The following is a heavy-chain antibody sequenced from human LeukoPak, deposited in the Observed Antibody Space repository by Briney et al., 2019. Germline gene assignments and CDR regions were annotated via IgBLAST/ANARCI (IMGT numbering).Heavy chain of an antibody. V-gene: IGHV3-21*01. J-gene: IGHJ4*02. D-gene: IGHD3-22*01. CDR1: GFTFSSYS. Sequence: NPGGSLRLSCAASGFTFSSYSMNWVRQAPGKGLESVSSISSSSSYIYYADSVKGRFTISRDNANNSLYLQMNSLRAEDTAVYYCARGDYYDSSGYYNYWGQGTLVTVSS. CDR2: ISSSSSYI. CDR3: ARGDYYDSSGYYNY.